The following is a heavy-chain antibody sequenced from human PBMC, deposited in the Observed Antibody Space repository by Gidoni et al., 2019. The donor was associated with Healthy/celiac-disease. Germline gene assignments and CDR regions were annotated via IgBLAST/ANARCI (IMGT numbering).Heavy chain of an antibody. CDR1: GFTFSSYA. J-gene: IGHJ4*02. V-gene: IGHV3-23*01. D-gene: IGHD5-12*01. Sequence: EVQLLESGGGLVQPGGSLRLSCAASGFTFSSYAMSWVRQAPGKGLEWVSAISGSGGSTYYADSVKGRFTISRDNSKNTLYLQMNSLRAEDTAVYYCAKGRDGYNKFRVSGFDYWGQGTLVTVSS. CDR2: ISGSGGST. CDR3: AKGRDGYNKFRVSGFDY.